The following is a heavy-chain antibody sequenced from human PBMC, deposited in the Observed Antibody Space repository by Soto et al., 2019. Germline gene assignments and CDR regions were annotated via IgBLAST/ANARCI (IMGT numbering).Heavy chain of an antibody. V-gene: IGHV1-69*06. Sequence: QVQLVQSGAEVKKPGSSVKVSCKASGGTFSSYAISWVRQAPGQGLEWMGGIIPIFGTANYAQKLQGRITITADKSTSNAYMELSSLISADTAVYYCARYTKRYCSGGSCYSFGFDYWGQGTLVTVSS. CDR2: IIPIFGTA. J-gene: IGHJ4*02. CDR1: GGTFSSYA. CDR3: ARYTKRYCSGGSCYSFGFDY. D-gene: IGHD2-15*01.